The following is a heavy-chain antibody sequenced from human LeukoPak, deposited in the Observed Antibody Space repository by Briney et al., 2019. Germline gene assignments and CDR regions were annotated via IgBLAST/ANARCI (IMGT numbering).Heavy chain of an antibody. Sequence: SETLSLTCTVSGGSISSYYWSWIRQPPGKGLEWIGYIYYSGSTNYNPSLKSRVTISVDTSKNQFSLKLSSVTAADTAVYYCVGARADSSSWDNYYYYGMDVWGQGTTVTVSS. CDR3: VGARADSSSWDNYYYYGMDV. D-gene: IGHD6-13*01. CDR2: IYYSGST. V-gene: IGHV4-59*12. CDR1: GGSISSYY. J-gene: IGHJ6*02.